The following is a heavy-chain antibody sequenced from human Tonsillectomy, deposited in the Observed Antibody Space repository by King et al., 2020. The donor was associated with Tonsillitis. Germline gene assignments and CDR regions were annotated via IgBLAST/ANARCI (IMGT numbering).Heavy chain of an antibody. J-gene: IGHJ5*02. Sequence: VQLQQWGAGLLKPSETLSLTCAVFGGSLSPYYWSWIRQPPGRGLEWIGEISHSGSTNYDPSLKSRVTISVDTSKNQFSLKLSAVTAADTAMYYCARSVYCSTISCFWWFDPWGQGTLVTVSS. CDR1: GGSLSPYY. D-gene: IGHD2-2*01. CDR3: ARSVYCSTISCFWWFDP. CDR2: ISHSGST. V-gene: IGHV4-34*01.